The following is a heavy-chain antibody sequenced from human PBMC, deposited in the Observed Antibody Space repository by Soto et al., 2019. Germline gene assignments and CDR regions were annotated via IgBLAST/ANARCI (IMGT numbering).Heavy chain of an antibody. Sequence: PSQRLPLTCVGSGDTVSSNSVAWNWVRQSPSRGLEWLGRTYYRSRWYSDYAVSVRSRIDINADTSKNQVSLQLNSVTPEDTAVYYCARSEEDSDYYYYGKDVWGQGTTYTVSS. V-gene: IGHV6-1*01. CDR1: GDTVSSNSVA. D-gene: IGHD2-15*01. CDR2: TYYRSRWYS. CDR3: ARSEEDSDYYYYGKDV. J-gene: IGHJ6*02.